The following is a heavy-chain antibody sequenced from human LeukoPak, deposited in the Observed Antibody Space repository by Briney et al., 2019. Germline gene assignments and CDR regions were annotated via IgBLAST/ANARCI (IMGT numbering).Heavy chain of an antibody. CDR3: AKVQGYSYGRSGGFDY. CDR2: ISYDGSNK. CDR1: GFTFSSYG. J-gene: IGHJ4*02. D-gene: IGHD5-18*01. V-gene: IGHV3-30*18. Sequence: GGSLRLSCAASGFTFSSYGMHWVRQAPGKGLEWVAVISYDGSNKYYADSVKGRFTISRDNSKNTLYLQTNSLRAEDTAVYYCAKVQGYSYGRSGGFDYWGQGTLVTVSS.